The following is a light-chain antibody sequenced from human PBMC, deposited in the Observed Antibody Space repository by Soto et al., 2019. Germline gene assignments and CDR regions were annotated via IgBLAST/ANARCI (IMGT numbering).Light chain of an antibody. V-gene: IGKV3-11*01. J-gene: IGKJ4*02. Sequence: EIVLTQSPATLSLSPGERATLSCRASQSVSSNLAWYQQKPGQAPRLLIYDASNRATGIPDRFSGSGSGTDFTLTISSLEPEDFAVYYCQQRSSWPRTFGGGTKVEIK. CDR3: QQRSSWPRT. CDR1: QSVSSN. CDR2: DAS.